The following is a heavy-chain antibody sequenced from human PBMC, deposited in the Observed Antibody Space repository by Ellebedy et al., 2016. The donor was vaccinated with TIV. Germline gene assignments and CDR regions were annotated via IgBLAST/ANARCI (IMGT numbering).Heavy chain of an antibody. CDR1: GFTFSDYY. CDR2: IYYSGST. J-gene: IGHJ4*02. Sequence: ESLKISCAASGFTFSDYYMSWIRQPPGKGLEWIGSIYYSGSTYYNPSLKSRVTISVDTSKNQFSLKLSSVTAADTAVYYCARVLGYYGSGSYYFDYWGQGTLVTVSS. CDR3: ARVLGYYGSGSYYFDY. D-gene: IGHD3-10*01. V-gene: IGHV4-38-2*01.